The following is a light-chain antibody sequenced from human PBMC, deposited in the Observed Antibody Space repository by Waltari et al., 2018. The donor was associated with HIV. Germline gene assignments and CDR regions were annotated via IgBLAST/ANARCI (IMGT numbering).Light chain of an antibody. CDR3: QAWDSSSFFV. V-gene: IGLV3-1*01. CDR2: QDS. CDR1: KLGDKY. Sequence: SYELTQPPSVSVSPGQTASITCSGDKLGDKYACWYQQKPGQSPVLVIYQDSKRPSGIPERFSGSISGNTATLTISGTQAMDEADYYCQAWDSSSFFVFGTGTKVTVL. J-gene: IGLJ1*01.